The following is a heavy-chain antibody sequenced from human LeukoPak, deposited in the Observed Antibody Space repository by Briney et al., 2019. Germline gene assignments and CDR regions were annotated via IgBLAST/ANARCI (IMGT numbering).Heavy chain of an antibody. V-gene: IGHV4-39*07. CDR3: ARGPREGRLLWFGDLPVARWFDP. D-gene: IGHD3-10*01. CDR2: IFYSGST. J-gene: IGHJ5*02. CDR1: GGSISTSNYY. Sequence: PSETLSLTCTVSGGSISTSNYYWGWIRQPPGKVLEWIGNIFYSGSTYYSPSLRSRVTISLDTSRNQFSLKLNSVTAADTAVYYCARGPREGRLLWFGDLPVARWFDPWGQGTLVTVSS.